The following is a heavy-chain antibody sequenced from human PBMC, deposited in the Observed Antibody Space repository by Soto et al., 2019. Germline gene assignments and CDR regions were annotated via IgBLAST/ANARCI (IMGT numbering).Heavy chain of an antibody. Sequence: EVQLVESGGGLAQPGGSLRLSCEAAGFTFSIYTMNWVRQAPGKGLEWVSYITAASDTIYYADSVKGRFTISRDNAKNSLYLQMNSLRDEDPAVYYCARHYTTSRVGAWFDPWGQGTLVTVSS. CDR2: ITAASDTI. J-gene: IGHJ5*02. D-gene: IGHD3-3*01. CDR3: ARHYTTSRVGAWFDP. V-gene: IGHV3-48*02. CDR1: GFTFSIYT.